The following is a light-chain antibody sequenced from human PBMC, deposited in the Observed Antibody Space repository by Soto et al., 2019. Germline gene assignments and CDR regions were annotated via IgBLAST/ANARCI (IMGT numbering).Light chain of an antibody. CDR1: TSDVGGYEY. V-gene: IGLV2-14*01. J-gene: IGLJ1*01. CDR2: DVS. Sequence: QSALTQPASVSGSPGQSIAISCTGTTSDVGGYEYVSWYQQHPDKAPKIMIYDVSNQPSGVSNRFSGSKSGNTASLTISGLQAEDEADYYCSSYTSSSTYVFGTGTKLTVL. CDR3: SSYTSSSTYV.